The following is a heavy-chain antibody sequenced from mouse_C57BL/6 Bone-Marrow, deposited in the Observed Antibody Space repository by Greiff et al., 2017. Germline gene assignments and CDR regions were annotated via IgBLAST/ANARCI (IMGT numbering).Heavy chain of an antibody. V-gene: IGHV5-4*01. J-gene: IGHJ4*01. CDR1: GFTFSSYA. CDR2: ISDGGSYT. D-gene: IGHD3-2*02. Sequence: EVKLMESGGGLVKPGGSLKLSCAASGFTFSSYAMSWVRQTPEKRLEWVATISDGGSYTYYPDNVKGRFTISRDNAKNNLYLQMSHLKSEDTAMYYCARDPPKLRLRMDYWGQGTSVTVSS. CDR3: ARDPPKLRLRMDY.